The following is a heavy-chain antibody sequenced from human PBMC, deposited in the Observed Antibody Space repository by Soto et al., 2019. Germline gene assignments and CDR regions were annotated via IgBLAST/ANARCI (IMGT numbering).Heavy chain of an antibody. Sequence: GESLKISCKGSGYDFAGYWIGWVRQMPGRGLEWVGVIYPGDSQTRYSPSFQGQVTISADKSVRTVYLQWSSLQASDTAIYYCAREGGAAATPIWFDPWGQGTLVTVSS. CDR2: IYPGDSQT. J-gene: IGHJ5*02. D-gene: IGHD1-26*01. CDR1: GYDFAGYW. V-gene: IGHV5-51*01. CDR3: AREGGAAATPIWFDP.